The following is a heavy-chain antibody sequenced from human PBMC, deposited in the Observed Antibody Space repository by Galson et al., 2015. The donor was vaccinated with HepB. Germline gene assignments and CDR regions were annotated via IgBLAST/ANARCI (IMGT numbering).Heavy chain of an antibody. J-gene: IGHJ5*02. D-gene: IGHD4-11*01. CDR3: ARDLLQYWFDP. V-gene: IGHV7-4-1*02. CDR2: INTNTGNP. Sequence: INWVRQAPGQGLEWMGWINTNTGNPTYVQDFTGRFVFSLDTSVRTAYLQISSLKPEDTAVYYCARDLLQYWFDPWGQGTLVTVSS.